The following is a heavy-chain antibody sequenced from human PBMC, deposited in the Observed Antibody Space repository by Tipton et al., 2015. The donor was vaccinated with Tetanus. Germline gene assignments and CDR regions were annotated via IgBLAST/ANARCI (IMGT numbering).Heavy chain of an antibody. Sequence: GSLRLSCAASGFTFSNYAMSWVRQAPGKGLEWVSSVRGSGDNTHYADSVKGRFTISRDNSKNTLYLQMNSLRAEDTAMYYCARPIVTTPATRWFDPWGQGTLVTVSS. CDR2: VRGSGDNT. CDR1: GFTFSNYA. J-gene: IGHJ5*02. D-gene: IGHD2/OR15-2a*01. CDR3: ARPIVTTPATRWFDP. V-gene: IGHV3-23*01.